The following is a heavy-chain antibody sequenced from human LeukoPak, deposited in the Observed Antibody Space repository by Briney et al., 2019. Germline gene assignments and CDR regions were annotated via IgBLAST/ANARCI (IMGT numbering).Heavy chain of an antibody. J-gene: IGHJ4*02. V-gene: IGHV3-74*01. CDR2: INRDGSTT. CDR1: GFTFSSYW. D-gene: IGHD3-10*01. Sequence: GGSLRLSCAASGFTFSSYWMHWVRQAPGKGLAWVSRINRDGSTTNYADSVKGRFTMSRDNAKNTLYLQMNSLRGEDTAVYYCARDGLYGSGSYYNVGLDYWGQGTLVTVSS. CDR3: ARDGLYGSGSYYNVGLDY.